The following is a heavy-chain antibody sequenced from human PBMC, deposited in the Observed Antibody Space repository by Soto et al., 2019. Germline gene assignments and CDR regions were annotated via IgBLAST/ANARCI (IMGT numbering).Heavy chain of an antibody. CDR2: ISSSGSTI. CDR3: ARDRSRVQWLVRDGYYYGMDV. V-gene: IGHV3-11*01. J-gene: IGHJ6*02. CDR1: GFTFSDYY. Sequence: PGGSLRLSCAASGFTFSDYYMSWIRQAPGKGLEWVSYISSSGSTIYYADSVKGRFTISRDNAKNSLYLQMNSLRAEDTAVYYCARDRSRVQWLVRDGYYYGMDVWGQGTTVTVSS. D-gene: IGHD6-19*01.